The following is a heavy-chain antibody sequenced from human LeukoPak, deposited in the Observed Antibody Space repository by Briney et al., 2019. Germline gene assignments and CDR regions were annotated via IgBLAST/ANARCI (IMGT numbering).Heavy chain of an antibody. V-gene: IGHV4-38-2*02. Sequence: SETLSLTCTVSGYSITTSYYWGWIRQSPLKGLEWIGSLSHSGTTYYNPSLKSRVTISVDTSKNQFSLKLSSVTAADTAVYYCARPQNYYGSGSYCCWGQGTLVTVSS. CDR3: ARPQNYYGSGSYCC. J-gene: IGHJ4*02. CDR1: GYSITTSYY. CDR2: LSHSGTT. D-gene: IGHD3-10*01.